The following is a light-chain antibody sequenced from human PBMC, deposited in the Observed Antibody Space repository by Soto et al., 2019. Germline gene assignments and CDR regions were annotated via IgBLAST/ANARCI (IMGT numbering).Light chain of an antibody. V-gene: IGLV2-14*03. CDR2: DVS. Sequence: QSVLTQPASVSGSPGQSITISCTGTSSDVGAYNYVSWYQHHPGKAPKLMIYDVSNRPSGVSNRFSGSKSGNTASLTISGLQAEDEADYYCNSFTTCSTLVFGGGTKLTVL. J-gene: IGLJ2*01. CDR3: NSFTTCSTLV. CDR1: SSDVGAYNY.